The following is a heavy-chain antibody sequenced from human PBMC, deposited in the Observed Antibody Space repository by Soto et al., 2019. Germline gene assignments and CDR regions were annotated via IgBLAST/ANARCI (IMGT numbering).Heavy chain of an antibody. V-gene: IGHV1-8*01. CDR2: MNPNSGNT. D-gene: IGHD3-16*01. Sequence: QVQLVQSGAEVKKPGASVKVSCKASGYTFTSYDINWVRLATGQGLEWMGWMNPNSGNTAYAQQFQGRVTITRNTSISTAYMEMSSLRSEDTAVYYCARLKPDYAVAWGQGTLVTVSS. J-gene: IGHJ5*02. CDR1: GYTFTSYD. CDR3: ARLKPDYAVA.